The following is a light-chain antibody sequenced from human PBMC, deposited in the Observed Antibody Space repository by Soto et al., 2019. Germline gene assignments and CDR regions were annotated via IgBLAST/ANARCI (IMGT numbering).Light chain of an antibody. V-gene: IGKV3-20*01. J-gene: IGKJ5*01. CDR2: GAS. CDR1: QTVSSY. CDR3: QQYGTSPIN. Sequence: ENVSTQSPGTLSLSPGERATLSCRASQTVSSYLTWYQQRPGQAPRLLISGASRRATGIPDRFSGSGSGTDFTLTISRLEPEDFALYYCQQYGTSPINFGQGTRLEIK.